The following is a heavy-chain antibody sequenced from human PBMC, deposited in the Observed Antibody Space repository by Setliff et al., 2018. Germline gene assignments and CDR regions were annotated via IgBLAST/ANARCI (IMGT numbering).Heavy chain of an antibody. D-gene: IGHD3-22*01. Sequence: PGESLKISCAASGFTFRSYSMTWVRQAPGKGLEWVSGISSSGSYTYYAGSVKGRFTISRDNANNSVFLQMDTLRPEDTAVYYCVRDNYYDSTQDAFDIWGQGTMVTVSS. J-gene: IGHJ3*02. V-gene: IGHV3-21*06. CDR1: GFTFRSYS. CDR2: ISSSGSYT. CDR3: VRDNYYDSTQDAFDI.